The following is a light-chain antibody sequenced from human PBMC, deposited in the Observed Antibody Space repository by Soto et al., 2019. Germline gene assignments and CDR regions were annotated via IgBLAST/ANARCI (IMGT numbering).Light chain of an antibody. CDR3: SSYTSSSTYV. J-gene: IGLJ1*01. CDR1: SSDVGGYDY. CDR2: DVS. V-gene: IGLV2-14*01. Sequence: QSALTQPASVSGSPGQSIAISCTGTSSDVGGYDYVSWYQQHPGKATKLMIYDVSNRPSGVSNRFSGSKSDNTASLTISGLQAEDEADYYCSSYTSSSTYVFGTGTKLTVL.